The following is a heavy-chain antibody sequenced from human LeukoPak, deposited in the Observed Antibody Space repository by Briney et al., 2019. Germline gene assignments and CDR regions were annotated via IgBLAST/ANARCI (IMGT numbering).Heavy chain of an antibody. Sequence: TGGSLSHSCSASGFILTSYGVNWVRQAPGKGLEWVSYISSSGSTIYYADSVKGRFTISRDNAKNSLYLQMNSLRAEDTAVYYCARIVVLLASDYWGHGELVTVSS. CDR2: ISSSGSTI. J-gene: IGHJ4*03. CDR3: ARIVVLLASDY. V-gene: IGHV3-48*04. D-gene: IGHD2-15*01. CDR1: GFILTSYG.